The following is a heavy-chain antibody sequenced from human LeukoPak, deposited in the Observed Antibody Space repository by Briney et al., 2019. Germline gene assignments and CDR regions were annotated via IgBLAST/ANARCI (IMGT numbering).Heavy chain of an antibody. CDR3: AREQRWPCGGDCWYFDY. Sequence: GGSLRLSCAASGFTVSSNYMSWVRQAPGKGLEWVSVIYSGGSTYYADSVKGRFIISRDNSKNTLYLQMNSLRAEDTAMHYCAREQRWPCGGDCWYFDYWGQGTLVTVSS. J-gene: IGHJ4*02. CDR2: IYSGGST. D-gene: IGHD2-21*01. V-gene: IGHV3-66*02. CDR1: GFTVSSNY.